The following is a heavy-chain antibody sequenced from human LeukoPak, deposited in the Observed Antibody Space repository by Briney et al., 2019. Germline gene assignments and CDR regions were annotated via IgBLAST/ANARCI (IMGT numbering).Heavy chain of an antibody. Sequence: SETLSLTCTVSGGSISSYYWSWIRQPPGKGLEWIGYIYYSGSTNYNPSLKSRVTISVDTSKNQFSLKLSSVTAADAAVYYCTRGLWSTGLNYWGQGALVTVSS. CDR3: TRGLWSTGLNY. V-gene: IGHV4-59*01. CDR1: GGSISSYY. CDR2: IYYSGST. D-gene: IGHD3-9*01. J-gene: IGHJ4*02.